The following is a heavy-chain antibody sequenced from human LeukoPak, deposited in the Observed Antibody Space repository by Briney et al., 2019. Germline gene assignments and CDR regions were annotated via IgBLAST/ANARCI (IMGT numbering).Heavy chain of an antibody. J-gene: IGHJ4*02. CDR3: ARGSGSGWSWGTNYFDY. CDR2: ISSGSTYI. Sequence: AGGSLRLSCAASGFTFSTYSINWVRQAPGKGLEWVSSISSGSTYIYYADSVKGRFTISRDNAKNSLSLQMNSLRADDTAVYYFARGSGSGWSWGTNYFDYSGQGALVTVSS. D-gene: IGHD6-19*01. V-gene: IGHV3-21*01. CDR1: GFTFSTYS.